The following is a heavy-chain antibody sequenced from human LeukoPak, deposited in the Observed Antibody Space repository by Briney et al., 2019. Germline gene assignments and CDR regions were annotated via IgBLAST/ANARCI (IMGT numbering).Heavy chain of an antibody. CDR1: GGSISSYY. CDR3: ARVNAGGWYYFDY. CDR2: IYYSGST. V-gene: IGHV4-59*01. J-gene: IGHJ4*02. Sequence: SETLSLTCTVSGGSISSYYWSWIRQPPGKGLEWIGYIYYSGSTNHNPSLKSRVTISVDTSKNQFSLKLSSVTAADTAVYYCARVNAGGWYYFDYWGQGTLVTVSS. D-gene: IGHD6-19*01.